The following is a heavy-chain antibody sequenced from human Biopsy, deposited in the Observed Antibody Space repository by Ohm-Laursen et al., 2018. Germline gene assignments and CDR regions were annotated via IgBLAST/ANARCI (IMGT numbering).Heavy chain of an antibody. CDR3: ARDRGFYSDRTVPGYFDL. V-gene: IGHV4-59*01. CDR2: VYYTGST. J-gene: IGHJ2*01. D-gene: IGHD3-22*01. CDR1: GDSISSYY. Sequence: GTLSLTCTVSGDSISSYYWSWIRQPPGKGLEWIGYVYYTGSTDYNPSLQSRVTISVDTSKNHFSLRLRSVTPADTAIYYCARDRGFYSDRTVPGYFDLWDRGTLVTVSS.